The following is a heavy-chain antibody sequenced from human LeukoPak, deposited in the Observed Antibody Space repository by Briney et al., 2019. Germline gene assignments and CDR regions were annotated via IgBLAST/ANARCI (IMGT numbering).Heavy chain of an antibody. Sequence: SETLSLTCTVSGVSISSYYWNWIRQPLGKGLEWIGYIYNREWTKYNPSLKSRVTISVDTSKNQFSLKLSSVTAADAAIYYGARGICLGMPDWFDPWGQGTLVTVSS. CDR2: IYNREWT. CDR3: ARGICLGMPDWFDP. V-gene: IGHV4-59*01. J-gene: IGHJ5*02. CDR1: GVSISSYY. D-gene: IGHD3-3*02.